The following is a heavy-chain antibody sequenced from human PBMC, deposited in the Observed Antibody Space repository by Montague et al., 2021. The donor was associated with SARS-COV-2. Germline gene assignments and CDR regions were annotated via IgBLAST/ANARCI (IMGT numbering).Heavy chain of an antibody. CDR2: IYHTGST. J-gene: IGHJ3*02. Sequence: TLSLTCTVSSGSISSGGYYWSWIRQHPGKGLEWIGYIYHTGSTXYNPSLKSRVTISKETSKNHFSLNLSSVTAADSAVYYCARDSGYYDSSGYSYDAFDIRGQGTKVTVSS. CDR3: ARDSGYYDSSGYSYDAFDI. CDR1: SGSISSGGYY. V-gene: IGHV4-31*03. D-gene: IGHD3-22*01.